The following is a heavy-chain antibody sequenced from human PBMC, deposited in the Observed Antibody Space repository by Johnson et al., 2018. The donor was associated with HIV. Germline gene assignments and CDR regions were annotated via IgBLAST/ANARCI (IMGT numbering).Heavy chain of an antibody. J-gene: IGHJ3*02. CDR2: ITSTGITV. CDR3: AREGYCSGGSCYSNAFDI. V-gene: IGHV3-11*04. Sequence: QVQLVESGGGLVKPGGSLRLSCAASGFTFSDYYMSWIRQAPGKGLEWVSYITSTGITVYYAASVKGRFTISRDNAKNSVYLQMNSLRAGDTAVYYCAREGYCSGGSCYSNAFDIWGQGTMVTVSS. CDR1: GFTFSDYY. D-gene: IGHD2-15*01.